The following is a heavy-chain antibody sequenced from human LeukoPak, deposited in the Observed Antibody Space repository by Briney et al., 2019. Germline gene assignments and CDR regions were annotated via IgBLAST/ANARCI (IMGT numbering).Heavy chain of an antibody. Sequence: SETLSLTCTVSSGSISSSSYYWGWIRQPPGKGLEWIGSIYYSGSTYYNPSLKSRVTISVDTSKNQFSLKLSSVTAADTAVYYCARGSAAGSDYWGQGTLVTVSS. CDR2: IYYSGST. D-gene: IGHD6-13*01. CDR3: ARGSAAGSDY. CDR1: SGSISSSSYY. J-gene: IGHJ4*02. V-gene: IGHV4-39*07.